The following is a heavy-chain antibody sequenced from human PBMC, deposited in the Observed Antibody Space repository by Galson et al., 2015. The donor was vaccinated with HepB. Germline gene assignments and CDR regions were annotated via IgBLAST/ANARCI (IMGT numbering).Heavy chain of an antibody. CDR3: ARVMGRPKVGYFDSSDYYSMGAFDI. V-gene: IGHV1-3*01. Sequence: SVKVSCKASGYTLINYPMHWVRQAPGQSPEWMGWINAGDGDTKYSQKFQGRVTITRDTSASTAYMELSSLRFEDTAMYYCARVMGRPKVGYFDSSDYYSMGAFDIWGQGTMVTVSS. CDR1: GYTLINYP. J-gene: IGHJ3*02. CDR2: INAGDGDT. D-gene: IGHD3-22*01.